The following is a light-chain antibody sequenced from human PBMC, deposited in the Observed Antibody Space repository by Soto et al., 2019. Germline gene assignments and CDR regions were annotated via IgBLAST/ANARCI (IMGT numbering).Light chain of an antibody. Sequence: EIVLTQSPATLSLSPGERATLSCRASQSVSSYLAWYQQKPGQAPGLLIYDASNRATGIPARFSGSGSGTDFTLPISSLEPDDFAVYYCQQRSDWPSTFGGGTKVQIK. CDR2: DAS. CDR1: QSVSSY. CDR3: QQRSDWPST. J-gene: IGKJ4*01. V-gene: IGKV3-11*01.